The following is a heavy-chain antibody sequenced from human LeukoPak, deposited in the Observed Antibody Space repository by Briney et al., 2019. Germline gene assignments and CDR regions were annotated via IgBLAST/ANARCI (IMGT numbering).Heavy chain of an antibody. D-gene: IGHD6-13*01. CDR1: GFTFSSYE. Sequence: GGSLRLSCAASGFTFSSYEMTWVRQAPGKGLEWVSNISSSDTTIHYADSVKGRFTISRDNSKNTLYLQMNSLRAEDTAVYYCARDLAAAGWFDPWGQGTLVTVSS. CDR3: ARDLAAAGWFDP. J-gene: IGHJ5*02. CDR2: ISSSDTTI. V-gene: IGHV3-48*03.